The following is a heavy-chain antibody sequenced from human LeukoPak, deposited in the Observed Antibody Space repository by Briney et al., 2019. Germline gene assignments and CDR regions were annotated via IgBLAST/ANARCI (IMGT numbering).Heavy chain of an antibody. CDR2: IYSDGST. V-gene: IGHV3-53*01. CDR1: GFTVTNNF. Sequence: TGGSLRLSCAASGFTVTNNFMSWVRQAPGKGLEWVSIIYSDGSTYYADSVKGRFTISRDNSKNTLYLQMNSLRAEDTAVYYCARVGFLVGAFDIWGQGTMVTVSS. CDR3: ARVGFLVGAFDI. J-gene: IGHJ3*02.